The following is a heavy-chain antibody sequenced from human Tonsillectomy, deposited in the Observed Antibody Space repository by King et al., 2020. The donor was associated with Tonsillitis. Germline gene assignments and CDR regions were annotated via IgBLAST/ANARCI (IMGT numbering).Heavy chain of an antibody. CDR1: GGSFSSYA. CDR2: SLHTCGTA. D-gene: IGHD3-22*01. CDR3: ARAHSSGYWAYNYYMDV. V-gene: IGHV1-69*01. J-gene: IGHJ6*03. Sequence: VQLMQSGAEVKKPGSSVKFSCKASGGSFSSYAMSWVRQSTGQGLEWMGGSLHTCGTANYAQKFQGRVTITADESTSKAYMELSSLRSEDTAVYYCARAHSSGYWAYNYYMDVWGKGTTVTVSS.